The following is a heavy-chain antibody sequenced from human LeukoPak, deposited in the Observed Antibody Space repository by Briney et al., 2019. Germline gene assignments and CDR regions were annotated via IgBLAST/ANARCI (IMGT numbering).Heavy chain of an antibody. CDR2: ISGSGGST. CDR1: GFTFSSYA. Sequence: PGGSLRLSCAASGFTFSSYAMSGVRQAPGKGLEWVSAISGSGGSTYYADSVKGRFTISRDNSKNTLYLQMNSLRAEDTAAYYCAKVEQWLAEYFQHWGQGTLVTVSS. CDR3: AKVEQWLAEYFQH. D-gene: IGHD6-19*01. J-gene: IGHJ1*01. V-gene: IGHV3-23*01.